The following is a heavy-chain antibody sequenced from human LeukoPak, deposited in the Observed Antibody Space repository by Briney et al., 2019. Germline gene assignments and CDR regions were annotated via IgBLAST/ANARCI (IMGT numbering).Heavy chain of an antibody. Sequence: SETLSLTCTVSGGSIISYYWGWIRQPPGKGLEWIGRIYSSGSTNYNPSLNSRVTMSVDTSKNQFSLKLSSVTAADTAVYYCARETEAGAYFDYWGQGSLVTVPS. CDR1: GGSIISYY. V-gene: IGHV4-4*07. CDR2: IYSSGST. D-gene: IGHD6-25*01. J-gene: IGHJ4*02. CDR3: ARETEAGAYFDY.